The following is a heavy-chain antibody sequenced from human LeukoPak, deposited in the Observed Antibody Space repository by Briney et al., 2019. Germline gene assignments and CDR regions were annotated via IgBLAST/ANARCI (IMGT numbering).Heavy chain of an antibody. CDR2: ISYDGSNK. J-gene: IGHJ4*02. CDR3: AKDTRPYSSGYTYYFDY. Sequence: GGSLRLSCAASGFTFSSYGMHWVRQAPGKGLEWVAVISYDGSNKYYADSVKGRFTISRDNSKNTLYLQMNSLRAEDTAVYYCAKDTRPYSSGYTYYFDYWGQGTLVTVSS. CDR1: GFTFSSYG. D-gene: IGHD3-22*01. V-gene: IGHV3-30*18.